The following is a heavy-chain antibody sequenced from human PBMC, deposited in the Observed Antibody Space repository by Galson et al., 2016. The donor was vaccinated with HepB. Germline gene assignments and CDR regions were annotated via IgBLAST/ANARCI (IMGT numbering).Heavy chain of an antibody. CDR1: GLTFSSYA. CDR2: MSGSSGGT. D-gene: IGHD3-16*02. V-gene: IGHV3-23*01. Sequence: SLRLSCAVSGLTFSSYAMSWVRQAPGKGLGWVSVMSGSSGGTDYADSVKGRFTISRDNSKNTLYLQMNRLRAEDTAVYYCAKDSRPTFGGLIVSSFDMWGQGTLVTVSS. J-gene: IGHJ3*02. CDR3: AKDSRPTFGGLIVSSFDM.